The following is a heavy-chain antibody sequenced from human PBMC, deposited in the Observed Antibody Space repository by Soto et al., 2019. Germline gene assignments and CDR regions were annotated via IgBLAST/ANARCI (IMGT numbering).Heavy chain of an antibody. D-gene: IGHD3-3*01. CDR1: GFTFSRYE. CDR3: ARVFPFYDFWSGSTPQSYFEY. J-gene: IGHJ4*02. CDR2: ISSSGSTI. Sequence: GGSLGLSCAPSGFTFSRYEVNWVRQAPGKGLEWLSYISSSGSTIYYADSVKGRFTISRDNAKNSLYLQMNSLRAEDTAVYYRARVFPFYDFWSGSTPQSYFEYWGQGTLVTV. V-gene: IGHV3-48*03.